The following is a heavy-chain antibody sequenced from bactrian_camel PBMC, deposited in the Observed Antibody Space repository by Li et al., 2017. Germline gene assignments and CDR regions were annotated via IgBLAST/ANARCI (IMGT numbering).Heavy chain of an antibody. CDR2: INAGGHDT. J-gene: IGHJ4*01. CDR1: GVTFETYA. CDR3: ATTPPQSGTTLFEY. D-gene: IGHD6*01. Sequence: QLVESGGGSVQPGGSLRLVCLVSGVTFETYAMTWVRQVPGKGLQWVSSINAGGHDTYYIDSVKGRFTISRDNTKNTVYLQMNSPRSEDTALYHCATTPPQSGTTLFEYWGQGTQVTVS. V-gene: IGHV3S36*01.